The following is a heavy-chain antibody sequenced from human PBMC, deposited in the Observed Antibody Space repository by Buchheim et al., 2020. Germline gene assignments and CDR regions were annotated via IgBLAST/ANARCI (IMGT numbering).Heavy chain of an antibody. CDR1: GGSISSDYY. J-gene: IGHJ4*02. D-gene: IGHD3-22*01. CDR3: AGLFYDSSGYTLRY. CDR2: IYYSGIT. V-gene: IGHV4-30-4*01. Sequence: VQLQESGPGLVKPAQTLSLTCTVSGGSISSDYYWSWIRQPPGKGLEWIWYIYYSGITYYNPSLKIRVSISVDTSKNQFSLKLSSVTAADTAVYYCAGLFYDSSGYTLRYWGQGTL.